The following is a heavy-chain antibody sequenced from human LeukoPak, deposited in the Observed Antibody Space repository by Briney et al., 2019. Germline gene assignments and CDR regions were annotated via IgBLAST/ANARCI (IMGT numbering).Heavy chain of an antibody. D-gene: IGHD3-10*01. CDR3: ARAEYYGSRIYTDYYYGMDV. CDR1: GGTFNSFA. CDR2: IIAMCNTA. Sequence: LVKVSCKVSGGTFNSFAISWVRQAPGQGLEWMGGIIAMCNTANYTQKFQGRVTITADESTSTAYMELSSLRSEDTAVYYCARAEYYGSRIYTDYYYGMDVWGQGTTVTVSS. V-gene: IGHV1-69*01. J-gene: IGHJ6*02.